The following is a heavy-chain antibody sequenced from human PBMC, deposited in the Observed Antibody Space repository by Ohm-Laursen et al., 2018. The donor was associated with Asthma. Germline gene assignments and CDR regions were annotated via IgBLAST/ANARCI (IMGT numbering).Heavy chain of an antibody. CDR2: ISTASSFI. CDR1: GYTFSRYS. CDR3: ARAGFCSAGRCYTGPGALDV. J-gene: IGHJ3*01. D-gene: IGHD2-15*01. V-gene: IGHV3-21*04. Sequence: GSLRLSCSASGYTFSRYSIHWVRQIPGKGLEWVASISTASSFIYYADSVKGRFTISRDNAKNSLVLQMHSLRAEDTALYYCARAGFCSAGRCYTGPGALDVWGQGTTVTVSS.